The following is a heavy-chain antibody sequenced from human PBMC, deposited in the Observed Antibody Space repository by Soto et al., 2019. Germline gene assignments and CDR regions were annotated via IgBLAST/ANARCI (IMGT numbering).Heavy chain of an antibody. D-gene: IGHD1-20*01. CDR3: LRDGITGTTGERAFYY. CDR1: GFTFSSFG. V-gene: IGHV3-33*01. CDR2: IWYDGSSK. J-gene: IGHJ4*02. Sequence: GGSLRLSCVGSGFTFSSFGMHWVRQAPGKGLEWVAVIWYDGSSKYYADSVKGRFTISRDNSRNTLYLQMNNLRADDTAVFYCLRDGITGTTGERAFYYWGQGTLVTVSS.